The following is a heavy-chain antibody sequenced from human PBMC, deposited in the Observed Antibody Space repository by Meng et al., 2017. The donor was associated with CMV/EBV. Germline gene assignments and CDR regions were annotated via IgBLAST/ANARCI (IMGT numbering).Heavy chain of an antibody. CDR2: IYYSGST. D-gene: IGHD3-10*01. J-gene: IGHJ6*02. CDR1: GFTFSSYEMN. Sequence: SCAASGFTFSSYEMNWVRQAPGKGLEWIGYIYYSGSTYYNPSLKSRVTISVDTSKSQFSLKLSSVTAADTAVYYCARGPMVRGVIGYYYYGMDVWGQGTTVTVSS. V-gene: IGHV4-30-4*08. CDR3: ARGPMVRGVIGYYYYGMDV.